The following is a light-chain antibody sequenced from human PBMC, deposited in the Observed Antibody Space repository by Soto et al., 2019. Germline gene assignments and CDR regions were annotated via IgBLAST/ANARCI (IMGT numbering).Light chain of an antibody. V-gene: IGLV2-8*01. J-gene: IGLJ2*01. CDR1: SSDVGSYNF. CDR3: SSYGGSNSFIL. CDR2: DVI. Sequence: QSALTQPPSASGSPGQSVTISCTGTSSDVGSYNFVSWYQHHPGKAPKLILYDVIKRPSGVPDRFSGSKSGNTASLTVSGLQAEDEADYYCSSYGGSNSFILFGGGTTLNVL.